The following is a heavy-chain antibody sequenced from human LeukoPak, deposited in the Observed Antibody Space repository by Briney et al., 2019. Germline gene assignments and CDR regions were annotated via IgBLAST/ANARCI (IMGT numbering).Heavy chain of an antibody. CDR2: INHSGST. CDR1: GGSFSGYY. D-gene: IGHD6-13*01. J-gene: IGHJ4*02. Sequence: SETLSLTCAVYGGSFSGYYWSWIRQPPGKGLEWIGEINHSGSTNYNPSLKSRVPISVDTSKNQFSLKLSSVTAADTAVYYCARGGVTAAGTGCDYWGQGTLVTVSS. CDR3: ARGGVTAAGTGCDY. V-gene: IGHV4-34*01.